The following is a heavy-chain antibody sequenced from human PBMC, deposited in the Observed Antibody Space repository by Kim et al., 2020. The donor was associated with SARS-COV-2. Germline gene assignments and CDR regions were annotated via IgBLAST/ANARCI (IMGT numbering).Heavy chain of an antibody. CDR2: ISYDGSKK. D-gene: IGHD3-10*01. V-gene: IGHV3-30*04. CDR3: ARGRDGGGVLWFGGLYPDAFDI. J-gene: IGHJ3*02. Sequence: GGSLRLSCAASGFTFSSYAMHWVRQAPGKGLEWVAVISYDGSKKYYADSVKGRFTISRDNSKNTLYLQMNSLRAEDTAVYYCARGRDGGGVLWFGGLYPDAFDIWGQGTMVTVSS. CDR1: GFTFSSYA.